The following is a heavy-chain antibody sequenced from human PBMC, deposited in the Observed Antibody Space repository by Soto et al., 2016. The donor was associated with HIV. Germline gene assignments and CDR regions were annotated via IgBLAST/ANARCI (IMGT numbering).Heavy chain of an antibody. CDR1: GDSISSYY. Sequence: QVQLQESGPGLVKPSETLSLTCTVSGDSISSYYWSWIRQSPGKGLEWIGNIYYTGSTSYNPSLKSRVTISVNASKNQFSLRLNSVTAADTAVYYCASATYYYDNSGPKGGAFDVWGLGDNGHRLF. D-gene: IGHD3-22*01. CDR2: IYYTGST. V-gene: IGHV4-59*01. J-gene: IGHJ3*01. CDR3: ASATYYYDNSGPKGGAFDV.